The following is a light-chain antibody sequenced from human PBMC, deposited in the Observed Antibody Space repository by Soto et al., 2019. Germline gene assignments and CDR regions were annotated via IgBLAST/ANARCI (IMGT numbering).Light chain of an antibody. CDR1: QSINNW. Sequence: DIQMTHSPSTLSASIGDRVTITCRASQSINNWLAWYQQKPGKAAKLLIYDASSLESGVPSRFSGSGSGTEFTLTISSLQPDDLATYYCQQYNLYWTFGQGTKVDIK. CDR3: QQYNLYWT. CDR2: DAS. V-gene: IGKV1-5*01. J-gene: IGKJ1*01.